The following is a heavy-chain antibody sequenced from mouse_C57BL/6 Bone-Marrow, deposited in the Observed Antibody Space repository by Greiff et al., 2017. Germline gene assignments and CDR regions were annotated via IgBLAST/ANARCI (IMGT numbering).Heavy chain of an antibody. D-gene: IGHD1-1*01. V-gene: IGHV1-26*01. CDR2: INPNNGGT. J-gene: IGHJ1*03. CDR3: ARSRSSYYYGSSYDWYFDV. Sequence: VQLQQSGPELVKPGASVKISCKASGYTFTDYYMNWVKQSHGKSLEWIGEINPNNGGTSYNQKFKGKATLTVDKSSSTAYMELRSLTSEDSAVYYCARSRSSYYYGSSYDWYFDVWGTGTTVTVSS. CDR1: GYTFTDYY.